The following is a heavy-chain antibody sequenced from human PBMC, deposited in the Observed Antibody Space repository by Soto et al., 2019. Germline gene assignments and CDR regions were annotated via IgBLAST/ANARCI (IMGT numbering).Heavy chain of an antibody. V-gene: IGHV3-74*03. CDR1: GFSFRSYW. J-gene: IGHJ4*02. Sequence: EVQLVESGGGLVQPGGSLRLSCEASGFSFRSYWMHWVRQAPGKGLVWVSRIDGDERSTTYADSVKGRFTISRDNARNTVYLQMKSLRADDTAVYYCARALHYGGTFRYFDYWGQGTLVSVSS. CDR2: IDGDERST. D-gene: IGHD4-17*01. CDR3: ARALHYGGTFRYFDY.